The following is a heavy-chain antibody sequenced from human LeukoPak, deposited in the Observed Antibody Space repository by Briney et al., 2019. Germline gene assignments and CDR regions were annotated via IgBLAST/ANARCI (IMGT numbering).Heavy chain of an antibody. Sequence: PSETLAVTCTVSGGSISSNSYYWGWIRQPPGKGLEWIGSIYYSGSTYYNPSLKSRVTLSVDTSKNQLSLKVSSVTVADTAVYFCARFFRSFSTVTVPDYWGQGTLV. V-gene: IGHV4-39*01. CDR3: ARFFRSFSTVTVPDY. D-gene: IGHD4-17*01. CDR2: IYYSGST. CDR1: GGSISSNSYY. J-gene: IGHJ4*02.